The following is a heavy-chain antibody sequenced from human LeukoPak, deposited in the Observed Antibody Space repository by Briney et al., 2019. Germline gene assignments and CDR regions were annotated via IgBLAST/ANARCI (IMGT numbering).Heavy chain of an antibody. CDR2: MNPNSGNT. V-gene: IGHV1-8*02. CDR1: GYTFTSYD. D-gene: IGHD3-16*02. CDR3: ARLYYDYVWGSYRQNWFDP. Sequence: GASVKVSCKASGYTFTSYDINWVRQATGQGLEWMGWMNPNSGNTGYAQKFQGRVTMTTDTSTSTAYMELRSLRSDDTAVYYCARLYYDYVWGSYRQNWFDPWGQGTLVTVSS. J-gene: IGHJ5*02.